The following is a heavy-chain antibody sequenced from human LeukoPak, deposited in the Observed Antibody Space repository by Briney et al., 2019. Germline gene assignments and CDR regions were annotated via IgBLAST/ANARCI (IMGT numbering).Heavy chain of an antibody. D-gene: IGHD6-19*01. Sequence: GASVKVSCKASGCSFTNFDISWVRQATGQGLEWMGWMNPNSGNKGYAQKFQGRVTMTMNTSITTAYMELSSLRSEDTAVYYCARGPQWRGDYYYMDVWGRGTTVTVSS. CDR1: GCSFTNFD. J-gene: IGHJ6*03. V-gene: IGHV1-8*01. CDR2: MNPNSGNK. CDR3: ARGPQWRGDYYYMDV.